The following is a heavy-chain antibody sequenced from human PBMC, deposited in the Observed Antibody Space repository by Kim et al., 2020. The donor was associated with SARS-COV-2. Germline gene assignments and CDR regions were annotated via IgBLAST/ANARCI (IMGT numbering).Heavy chain of an antibody. CDR1: GYTFTSYD. D-gene: IGHD3-3*01. CDR2: MNPNSGNT. J-gene: IGHJ5*02. Sequence: ASVKVSCKASGYTFTSYDINWVRQATGQGLEWMGWMNPNSGNTGYAQKFQGRVTMTRNTSISTAYMELSSLRSEDTAVYYCARGYSRRPYYDFWSGYSPNWFDPWGQGTLVTVSS. V-gene: IGHV1-8*01. CDR3: ARGYSRRPYYDFWSGYSPNWFDP.